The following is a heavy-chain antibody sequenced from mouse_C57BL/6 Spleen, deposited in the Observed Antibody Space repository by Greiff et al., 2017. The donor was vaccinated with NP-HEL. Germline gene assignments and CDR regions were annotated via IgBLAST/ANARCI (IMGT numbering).Heavy chain of an antibody. V-gene: IGHV1-80*01. CDR1: GYAFSSYW. Sequence: QVQLQRSGAELVKPGASVKIFCKASGYAFSSYWMNWVKQRPGKGLEWIGQIYPGDGDTNYNGKFKGKATLTADKSSSTAYMQLSSLTSEDSAVYFCARCDYDEGYAMDYWGQGTSVTVSS. D-gene: IGHD2-4*01. CDR3: ARCDYDEGYAMDY. CDR2: IYPGDGDT. J-gene: IGHJ4*01.